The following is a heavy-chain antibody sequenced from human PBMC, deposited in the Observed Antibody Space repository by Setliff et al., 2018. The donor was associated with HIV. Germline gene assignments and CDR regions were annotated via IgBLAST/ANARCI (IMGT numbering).Heavy chain of an antibody. V-gene: IGHV4-59*01. D-gene: IGHD3-22*01. CDR2: MYYSGNT. Sequence: ASETLSLTCAVYGGSFTNYFWSWIRQPPGKGLEWIGYMYYSGNTNYNPSLKSRVTISVDTSKSQFSLKLSSVTAADTAVYYCARAGYHGSISYWEYFHYWGQGTLVTVSS. CDR3: ARAGYHGSISYWEYFHY. CDR1: GGSFTNYF. J-gene: IGHJ1*01.